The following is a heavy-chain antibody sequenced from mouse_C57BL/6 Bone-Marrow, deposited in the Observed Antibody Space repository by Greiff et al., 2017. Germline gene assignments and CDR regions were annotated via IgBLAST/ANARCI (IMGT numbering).Heavy chain of an antibody. V-gene: IGHV6-3*01. CDR3: TVRYPGY. J-gene: IGHJ2*01. D-gene: IGHD1-1*01. CDR2: IRLKSDNYAT. Sequence: VQLKESGGGLVQPGGSLKLSCVASGFTFSNYWMNWVRQSPEKGLEWVAQIRLKSDNYATYYAESVKGRFTISRDYSQSSGYLQMNNLRAEDTGIYYCTVRYPGYWGQGTTLTVSS. CDR1: GFTFSNYW.